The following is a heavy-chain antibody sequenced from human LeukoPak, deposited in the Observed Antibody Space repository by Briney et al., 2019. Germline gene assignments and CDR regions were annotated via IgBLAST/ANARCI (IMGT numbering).Heavy chain of an antibody. D-gene: IGHD3-22*01. V-gene: IGHV1-69*04. Sequence: ASVKVSCKASGGTFSSYAISWVRQAPGQGLEWMGRIIPILGIANYAQKFQGRVTITADKSTSTAYMELSSLRSEDTAVYYCARRGGAMIVVSSGWYYGMDVWGQGTTVTVSS. CDR3: ARRGGAMIVVSSGWYYGMDV. CDR2: IIPILGIA. CDR1: GGTFSSYA. J-gene: IGHJ6*02.